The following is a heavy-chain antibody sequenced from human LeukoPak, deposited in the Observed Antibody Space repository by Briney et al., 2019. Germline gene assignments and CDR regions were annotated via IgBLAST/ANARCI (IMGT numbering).Heavy chain of an antibody. D-gene: IGHD3-3*01. Sequence: SETLSLTCAVYGGSSSGYYWSWIRQPPGKGLEWIGEINHSGSTNYNPSLKSRVTISVDTSKNQFSLKLTSVTAADTAVYYCAGGIFGVVINAFHIWGQGTMVTVSS. CDR3: AGGIFGVVINAFHI. CDR1: GGSSSGYY. V-gene: IGHV4-34*01. J-gene: IGHJ3*02. CDR2: INHSGST.